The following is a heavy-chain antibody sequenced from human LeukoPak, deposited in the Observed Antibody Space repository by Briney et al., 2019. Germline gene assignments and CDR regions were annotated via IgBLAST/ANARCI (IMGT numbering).Heavy chain of an antibody. CDR2: ISSDGSST. J-gene: IGHJ4*02. D-gene: IGHD6-6*01. Sequence: PGGSLRLSCVASGFTFSNYWMHWVRQAPGKGLVWVSRISSDGSSTTYVDSVKGRFTISRDNAKNTLYLQMNSLRAGDTAVYYCARITYSSSSLIDYWGQGTLVTVSS. V-gene: IGHV3-74*01. CDR3: ARITYSSSSLIDY. CDR1: GFTFSNYW.